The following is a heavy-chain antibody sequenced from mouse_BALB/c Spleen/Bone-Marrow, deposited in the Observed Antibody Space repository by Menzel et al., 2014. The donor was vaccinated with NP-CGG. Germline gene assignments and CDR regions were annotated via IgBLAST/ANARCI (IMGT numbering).Heavy chain of an antibody. J-gene: IGHJ4*01. D-gene: IGHD2-10*02. V-gene: IGHV1-67*01. CDR1: GYTFTDYA. Sequence: QVQLQQPGPELVRPGVSVKISCKGSGYTFTDYAMHWVKRSHAKSLEWIGVISTYPGNTNYNQKFKGKATMTVDKSSSTAYMELARLTSEDSAIYYCARSEYGNSYAMDYWGQGTSVTVSS. CDR2: ISTYPGNT. CDR3: ARSEYGNSYAMDY.